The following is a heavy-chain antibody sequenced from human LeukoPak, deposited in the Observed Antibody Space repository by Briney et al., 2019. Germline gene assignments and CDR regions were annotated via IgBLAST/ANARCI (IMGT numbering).Heavy chain of an antibody. CDR2: IYYSGST. Sequence: PSETLSLTCTVSGGSISSYYWSWIRQPPGKGLEWIGYIYYSGSTNYNPSLKSRVTISVDTSKNQFSLKLSSVTAADTAVYYCARSTSDSSGYYYVGYFDYWGQGTLVTVSS. J-gene: IGHJ4*02. CDR1: GGSISSYY. CDR3: ARSTSDSSGYYYVGYFDY. D-gene: IGHD3-22*01. V-gene: IGHV4-59*01.